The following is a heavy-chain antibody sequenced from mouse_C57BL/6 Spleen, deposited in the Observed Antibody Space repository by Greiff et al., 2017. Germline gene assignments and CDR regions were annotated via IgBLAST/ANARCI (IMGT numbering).Heavy chain of an antibody. V-gene: IGHV1-82*01. CDR2: IYPGDGDT. CDR3: ARRRGNYEYYYAMDY. J-gene: IGHJ4*01. Sequence: QVQLKESGPELVKPGASVKISCKASGYAFSSSWMNWVKQRPGKGLEWIGRIYPGDGDTNYNGKFKGKATLTADKSSSTAYMQLSSLTSEDSAVYFCARRRGNYEYYYAMDYWGQGTSVTVSS. D-gene: IGHD2-1*01. CDR1: GYAFSSSW.